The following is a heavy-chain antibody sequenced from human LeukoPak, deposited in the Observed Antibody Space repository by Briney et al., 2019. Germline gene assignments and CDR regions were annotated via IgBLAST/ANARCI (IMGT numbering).Heavy chain of an antibody. CDR3: ARGGRVARYYFDY. J-gene: IGHJ4*02. Sequence: GASVKVSCKASGYTFTSYDINWVRQATGQGLEWMGWINPNSGGTNYAQKFQGWVTMTRDTSISTAYMELSRLRSDDTAVYYCARGGRVARYYFDYWGQGTLVTVSS. D-gene: IGHD2-15*01. V-gene: IGHV1-2*04. CDR2: INPNSGGT. CDR1: GYTFTSYD.